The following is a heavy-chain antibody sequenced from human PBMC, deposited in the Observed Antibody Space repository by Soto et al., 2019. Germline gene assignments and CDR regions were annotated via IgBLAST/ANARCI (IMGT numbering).Heavy chain of an antibody. CDR1: GFTFSSYG. CDR3: AILTVTRPGAFDY. Sequence: GGSLRLSCAASGFTFSSYGMHWVRQAPGKGLEWVAVISYDGSNKYYADSVKGRFTISRDNSKNTLYLQMNSLRAEETAVYYCAILTVTRPGAFDYWGQGTLVTVSS. D-gene: IGHD4-17*01. J-gene: IGHJ4*02. V-gene: IGHV3-30*03. CDR2: ISYDGSNK.